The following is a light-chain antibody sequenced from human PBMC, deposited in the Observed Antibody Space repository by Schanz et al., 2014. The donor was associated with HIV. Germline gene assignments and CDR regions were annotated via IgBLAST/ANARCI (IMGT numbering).Light chain of an antibody. CDR1: SRDIGSYNF. Sequence: QSALTQPPSASGSPGQSVTISCTGTSRDIGSYNFVSWYKHHPAEPPKLIIYEVNKRPSGVPNRFSGSKSGNTASLTVSGLQADDEADYYCSSFAGNNKLLFGGGTKLTVL. J-gene: IGLJ2*01. V-gene: IGLV2-8*01. CDR2: EVN. CDR3: SSFAGNNKLL.